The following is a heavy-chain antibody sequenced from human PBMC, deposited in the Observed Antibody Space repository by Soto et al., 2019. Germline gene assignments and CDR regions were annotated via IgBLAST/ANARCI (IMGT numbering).Heavy chain of an antibody. D-gene: IGHD3-3*01. Sequence: GSLRLSCTASGFTFGDSGMSWFRQAPGKGLEWVGFIRSKAYGGTTEYAASVKGRFTISRDDSKSIAYLQMNSLKTEDTAVYYCTRDTASYDFSSGFYTPYYYYGMDVWGQGTTVTVSS. CDR2: IRSKAYGGTT. V-gene: IGHV3-49*03. CDR1: GFTFGDSG. CDR3: TRDTASYDFSSGFYTPYYYYGMDV. J-gene: IGHJ6*02.